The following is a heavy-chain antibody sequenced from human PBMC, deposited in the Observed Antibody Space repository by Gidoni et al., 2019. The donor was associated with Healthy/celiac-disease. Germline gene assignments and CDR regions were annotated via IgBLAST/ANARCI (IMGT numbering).Heavy chain of an antibody. CDR1: GFTFSSYG. CDR3: ARERCTNGVCYQRGPYYFDY. Sequence: QVQLVESGGGVVQPGRSLRLSCAASGFTFSSYGMHWVRQAPGKGLEWVAVIWYDGSNKDYADSVKGRFTISRDNSKNTLYLQMNSLRAEDTAVYYCARERCTNGVCYQRGPYYFDYWGQGTLVTVSS. CDR2: IWYDGSNK. V-gene: IGHV3-33*01. J-gene: IGHJ4*02. D-gene: IGHD2-8*01.